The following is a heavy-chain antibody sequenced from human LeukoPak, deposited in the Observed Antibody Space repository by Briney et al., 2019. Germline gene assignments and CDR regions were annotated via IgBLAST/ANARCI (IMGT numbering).Heavy chain of an antibody. CDR2: IYHSGST. CDR3: AREGRYSSRWFDP. J-gene: IGHJ5*02. V-gene: IGHV4-38-2*02. Sequence: PSETLSLTCAVSGHSISSGYYWGWIRHPPGKGLEWVGMIYHSGSTYYNPSLKSRVTISVDTAKNQFSLKLSSVTAAATAVYYCAREGRYSSRWFDPWGQGTLVTVSS. D-gene: IGHD3-9*01. CDR1: GHSISSGYY.